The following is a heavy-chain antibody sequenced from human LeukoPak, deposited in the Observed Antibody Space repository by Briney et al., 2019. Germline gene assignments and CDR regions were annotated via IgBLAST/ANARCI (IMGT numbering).Heavy chain of an antibody. CDR2: ARASGGIT. J-gene: IGHJ4*02. CDR1: GFTFTSYA. CDR3: AKVMAAAGTRFFDY. V-gene: IGHV3-23*01. D-gene: IGHD6-13*01. Sequence: QPGGSLRLSCVASGFTFTSYAMSWVRQAPGKGLESVSTARASGGITYYADSVKGRFTISRDSSKNTLHLQMNSLRAEDTAVYYCAKVMAAAGTRFFDYWSQGTLVTVSS.